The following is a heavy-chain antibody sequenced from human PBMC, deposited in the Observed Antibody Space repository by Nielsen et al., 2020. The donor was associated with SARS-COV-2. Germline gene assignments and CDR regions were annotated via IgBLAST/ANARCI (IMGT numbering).Heavy chain of an antibody. V-gene: IGHV1-18*01. CDR3: AREGEQQLVLVAYYYYGMDV. J-gene: IGHJ6*02. Sequence: ASVKVSCKASGYTFTSYGISWVRQAPGQGLEWMGWISAYNGNTNYAQKLQGRVTMTTDTSTSTAYMELRSLRSDDTAVYYCAREGEQQLVLVAYYYYGMDVWGQGTTVTVSS. D-gene: IGHD6-13*01. CDR2: ISAYNGNT. CDR1: GYTFTSYG.